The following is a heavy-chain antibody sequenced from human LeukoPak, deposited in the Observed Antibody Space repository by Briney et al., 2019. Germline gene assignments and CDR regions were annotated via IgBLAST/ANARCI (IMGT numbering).Heavy chain of an antibody. CDR2: IYSGGST. CDR1: GFTFSSYA. J-gene: IGHJ5*02. V-gene: IGHV3-66*01. Sequence: GGSLRLSCAASGFTFSSYAMSWVRQAPGKGLEWVSVIYSGGSTYYADSVKGRFTISRDKSKNTLYLQMNSLRAEDTAVYYCARGGLWGSFDPWGQGTLVTVSS. CDR3: ARGGLWGSFDP. D-gene: IGHD3-16*01.